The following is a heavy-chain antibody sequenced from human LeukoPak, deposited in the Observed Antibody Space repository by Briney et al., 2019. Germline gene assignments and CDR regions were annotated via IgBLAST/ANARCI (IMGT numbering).Heavy chain of an antibody. CDR3: ATEIYYYDSSGYYHYYFDY. J-gene: IGHJ4*02. D-gene: IGHD3-22*01. V-gene: IGHV3-53*01. CDR2: IYSGGST. CDR1: GFTVSSNY. Sequence: QTGGSLRLSCAASGFTVSSNYMSWVRQAPGKGLEWVSVIYSGGSTYYADSVKGRFTISRDNSKNTLYLQMNSLRAEDTAVYYCATEIYYYDSSGYYHYYFDYWGQGTLVTVSS.